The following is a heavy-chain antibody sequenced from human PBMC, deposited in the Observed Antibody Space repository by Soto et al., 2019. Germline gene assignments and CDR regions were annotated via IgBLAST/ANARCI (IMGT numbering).Heavy chain of an antibody. Sequence: QVQLGQSGPEVRKPGTSVKVSCKTSGFTFRHSAVPWVRQARGQRLEYIGWIVVGSGNTNYAQKFQDRVAITRDMSTNTAYLELSRLNSEDTAVYYCAADRGYSSGYALHYNLGVDVWGKGTTVIVSS. V-gene: IGHV1-58*01. CDR3: AADRGYSSGYALHYNLGVDV. J-gene: IGHJ6*04. CDR1: GFTFRHSA. CDR2: IVVGSGNT. D-gene: IGHD5-18*01.